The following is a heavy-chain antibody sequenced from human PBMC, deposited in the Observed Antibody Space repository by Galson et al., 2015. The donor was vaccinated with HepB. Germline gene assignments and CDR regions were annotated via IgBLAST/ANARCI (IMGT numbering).Heavy chain of an antibody. V-gene: IGHV3-23*01. Sequence: SLRLSCAASGFTLNTYAMNWVRQAPGKGLEWVSGISGTGYSTYYADSEKGRFTISTDNSKNTMYLQMSSLRAEDTAIYYCARDGYNWVAFDSWGQGILVTVSS. J-gene: IGHJ4*02. CDR3: ARDGYNWVAFDS. CDR1: GFTLNTYA. D-gene: IGHD1-1*01. CDR2: ISGTGYST.